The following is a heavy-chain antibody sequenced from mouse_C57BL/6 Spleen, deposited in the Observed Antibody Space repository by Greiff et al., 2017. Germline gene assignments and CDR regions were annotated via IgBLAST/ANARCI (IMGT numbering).Heavy chain of an antibody. CDR3: ARLDDAMDY. Sequence: QVQLQQPGAELVKPGASVKLSCKASGYTFTSYWMHWVKQRPGQGLEWIGMIHPNSGSTNYNKKFKSKATLTVDKSSSTTYMQLSRLTSEDSAVYYCARLDDAMDYWGQGTSVTVSS. CDR1: GYTFTSYW. V-gene: IGHV1-64*01. CDR2: IHPNSGST. J-gene: IGHJ4*01.